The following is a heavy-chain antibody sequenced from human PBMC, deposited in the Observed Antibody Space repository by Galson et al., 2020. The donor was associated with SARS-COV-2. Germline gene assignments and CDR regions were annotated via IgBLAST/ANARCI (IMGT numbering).Heavy chain of an antibody. CDR3: ARDSGSSWIFYFDY. D-gene: IGHD6-13*01. Sequence: SETLSPTCAVYDASLTGYYSGWIRQPPGKGLGWSGEINHIGRTNYNPSPKSRVTISVDTSKNQFSLKLSAVTAADTAVYYCARDSGSSWIFYFDYWGQGTLVTVSS. CDR1: DASLTGYY. V-gene: IGHV4-34*01. J-gene: IGHJ4*02. CDR2: INHIGRT.